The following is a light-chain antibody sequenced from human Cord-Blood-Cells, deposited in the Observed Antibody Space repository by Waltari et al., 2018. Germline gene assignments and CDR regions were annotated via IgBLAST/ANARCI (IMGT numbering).Light chain of an antibody. V-gene: IGLV2-14*01. CDR3: SSYTSSSTWV. CDR2: EVS. J-gene: IGLJ3*02. CDR1: SSDVGGFTY. Sequence: QYALTQPASVSGSPGQSITISCTGTSSDVGGFTYVPGYQQHPGKAPKLRIYEVSTRPSGVSNRFSGSKSGNTASLTISGLQAEDEADYYCSSYTSSSTWVFGGGTKLTVL.